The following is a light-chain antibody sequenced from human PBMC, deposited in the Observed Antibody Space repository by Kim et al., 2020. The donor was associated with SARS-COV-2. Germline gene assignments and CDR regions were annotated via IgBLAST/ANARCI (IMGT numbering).Light chain of an antibody. CDR2: GAI. CDR3: QQYGSSPFT. CDR1: QSVSSNY. J-gene: IGKJ2*01. Sequence: EIVLTQSPGTLSLSPGERVILSCRASQSVSSNYLAWYQQKPGQAPRLLIYGAISRATGIPDRFSGSGSGTDFTLTISRLEPEDFAVYYCQQYGSSPFTFGQGTKLEI. V-gene: IGKV3-20*01.